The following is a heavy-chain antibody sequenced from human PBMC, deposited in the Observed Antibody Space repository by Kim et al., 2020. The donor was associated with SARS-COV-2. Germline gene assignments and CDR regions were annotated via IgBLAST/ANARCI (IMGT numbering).Heavy chain of an antibody. CDR1: GGSFSGYY. V-gene: IGHV4-34*01. Sequence: SETLSLTCAVYGGSFSGYYWSWIRQPPGKGLEWIGEINHSGSTNYNPSLKSRVTISVDTSKNQFSLKLSSVTAADTAVYYCARGREYSSSYYFDYWGQGT. D-gene: IGHD6-6*01. CDR2: INHSGST. CDR3: ARGREYSSSYYFDY. J-gene: IGHJ4*02.